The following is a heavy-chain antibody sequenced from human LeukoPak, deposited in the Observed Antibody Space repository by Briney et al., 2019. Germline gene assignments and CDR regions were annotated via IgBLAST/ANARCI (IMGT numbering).Heavy chain of an antibody. CDR2: ISYDGSNK. Sequence: GGSLRLSCAGSGFTYSSYGMQWVRQAPGKELEWVAVISYDGSNKYYADSVKGRFTISRDNSKNTLYLQMNSLRAEDTAVYYCANLYGIAAAKGMVFDIWGQGTMVTVSS. CDR1: GFTYSSYG. CDR3: ANLYGIAAAKGMVFDI. V-gene: IGHV3-30*18. D-gene: IGHD6-13*01. J-gene: IGHJ3*02.